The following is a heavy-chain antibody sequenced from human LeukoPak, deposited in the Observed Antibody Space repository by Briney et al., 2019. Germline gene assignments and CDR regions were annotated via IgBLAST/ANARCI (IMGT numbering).Heavy chain of an antibody. CDR3: ARAWDCSSTTCYVYFDY. CDR1: GHTFTGYY. V-gene: IGHV1-2*02. CDR2: INPNSGVT. J-gene: IGHJ4*02. D-gene: IGHD2-2*01. Sequence: ASAKVSCKASGHTFTGYYMHWVRQAPGQGLEWLGWINPNSGVTNYAQKFQGRITMTRDTSITTAYMELRSLTSDDTAVYYCARAWDCSSTTCYVYFDYWGQGSLVTVSS.